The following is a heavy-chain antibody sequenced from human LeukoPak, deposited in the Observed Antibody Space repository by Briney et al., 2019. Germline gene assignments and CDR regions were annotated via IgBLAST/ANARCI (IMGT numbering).Heavy chain of an antibody. CDR3: AKFRGYSYGPIGY. J-gene: IGHJ4*02. D-gene: IGHD5-18*01. V-gene: IGHV3-43D*03. Sequence: GGSLRLSCAASGFTFDDYAMHWVRQAPGKGLEWVSLISWDCGSTYYADSVKGRFTISRDNSKNKLYLQMNSLRAEDTAVYYCAKFRGYSYGPIGYWGQGTLVTVSS. CDR1: GFTFDDYA. CDR2: ISWDCGST.